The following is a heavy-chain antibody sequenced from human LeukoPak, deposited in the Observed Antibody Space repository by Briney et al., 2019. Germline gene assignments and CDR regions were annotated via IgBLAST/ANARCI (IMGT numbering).Heavy chain of an antibody. CDR1: GFTFSRYA. D-gene: IGHD4-17*01. CDR2: ISGSGVST. J-gene: IGHJ4*02. Sequence: GGSLRLSCAASGFTFSRYAMSWVRQAPGKGLEWVSSISGSGVSTYYADSVKGRFTISRDNSKNTLYLQMNSLRAEDTAVYYCATRRPYGDYFDYWGQGTLVTVSS. V-gene: IGHV3-23*01. CDR3: ATRRPYGDYFDY.